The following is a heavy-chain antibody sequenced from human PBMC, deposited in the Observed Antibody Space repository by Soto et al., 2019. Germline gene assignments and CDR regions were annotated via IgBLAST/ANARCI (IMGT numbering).Heavy chain of an antibody. CDR2: ISSSSSYI. CDR3: AKVQSPGSSGAFDI. V-gene: IGHV3-21*04. D-gene: IGHD3-22*01. CDR1: GFTFSSYS. Sequence: PGGSLRLSCAASGFTFSSYSMNWVRQAPGKGLEWVSSISSSSSYIYYADSVKGRFTISRDNSKNTLYLQMNSLRAEDTAVYYCAKVQSPGSSGAFDIWGQGTMVTVSS. J-gene: IGHJ3*02.